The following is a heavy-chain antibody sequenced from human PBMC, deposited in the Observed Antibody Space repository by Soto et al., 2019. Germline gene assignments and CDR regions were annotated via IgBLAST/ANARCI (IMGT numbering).Heavy chain of an antibody. Sequence: QVQLVQSGAEVKKPGASVKVSCKASGYTFTGYYMHWVRQAPGQGLERMGWINPNSGGTNYAQKFQGWVTMTRDTSISTAYMELGRLRSDDTAVYYCARAHCGGDCYSGVDYWGQGTLVTVSS. CDR1: GYTFTGYY. CDR3: ARAHCGGDCYSGVDY. CDR2: INPNSGGT. J-gene: IGHJ4*02. V-gene: IGHV1-2*04. D-gene: IGHD2-21*02.